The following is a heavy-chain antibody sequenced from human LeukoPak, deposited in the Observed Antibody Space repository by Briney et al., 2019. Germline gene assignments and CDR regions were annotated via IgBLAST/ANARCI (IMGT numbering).Heavy chain of an antibody. V-gene: IGHV3-15*01. CDR2: IKSRTDGGTT. CDR1: GFTFSNAW. Sequence: GGSLRLSCAASGFTFSNAWMSWVRQAPGKGLEWVGGIKSRTDGGTTDYAAPVKGRFTISRDDSKNTLYLQMNSLKTEDTAVYYCTTECAYYYDSSGYDPYYFDYWGQGTLVTVSS. D-gene: IGHD3-22*01. J-gene: IGHJ4*02. CDR3: TTECAYYYDSSGYDPYYFDY.